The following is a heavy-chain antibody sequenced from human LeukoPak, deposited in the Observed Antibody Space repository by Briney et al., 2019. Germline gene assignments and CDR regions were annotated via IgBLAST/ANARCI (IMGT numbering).Heavy chain of an antibody. CDR3: AKDPRGTLSGYFDY. CDR2: ISYDGSNK. V-gene: IGHV3-30*18. Sequence: GGPLTLSCTASGFPLSRHDMHWVRQAPGKGLEWVVDISYDGSNKYYADSVKGRFTISRDNSENTLYLQMNSLRAEDTAGYYCAKDPRGTLSGYFDYWGGGTLVTDSS. CDR1: GFPLSRHD. J-gene: IGHJ4*02. D-gene: IGHD3-9*01.